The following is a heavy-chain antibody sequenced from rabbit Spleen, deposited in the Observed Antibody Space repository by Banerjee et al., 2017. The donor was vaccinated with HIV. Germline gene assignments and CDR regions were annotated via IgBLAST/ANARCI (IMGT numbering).Heavy chain of an antibody. V-gene: IGHV1S45*01. CDR1: GFDFSSGYD. D-gene: IGHD8-1*01. CDR3: VRDRADIGTSFSTYGMDL. CDR2: IWTGSTGIT. J-gene: IGHJ6*01. Sequence: QEQLVESGGGLVQPGGSLKLSCKASGFDFSSGYDMCWVRQAPGKGLEWIGTIWTGSTGITWYASWAKGRFTISKTSSTTVTLQLSSLTAADTATYFCVRDRADIGTSFSTYGMDLWGQGTLVTVS.